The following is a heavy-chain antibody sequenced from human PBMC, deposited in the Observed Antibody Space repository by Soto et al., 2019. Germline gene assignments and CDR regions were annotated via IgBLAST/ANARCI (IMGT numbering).Heavy chain of an antibody. CDR3: ARRTGTAPRFDF. D-gene: IGHD1-7*01. Sequence: QVQLVESGGGVVQPGRSLRLSCSASGFTFSDFEMYWIRQAPGKGLDWVSFISYDGSNQYYAGSVKSRFTISRDNSKNTLCLLMSSLTPEDTAVYFCARRTGTAPRFDFWGQGTLVTVSS. CDR2: ISYDGSNQ. J-gene: IGHJ4*02. CDR1: GFTFSDFE. V-gene: IGHV3-30-3*01.